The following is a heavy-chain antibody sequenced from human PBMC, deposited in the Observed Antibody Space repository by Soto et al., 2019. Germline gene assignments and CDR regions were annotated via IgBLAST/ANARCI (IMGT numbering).Heavy chain of an antibody. Sequence: DVQLVESGGGLVRPGGSLRLSCAASGFTFKIHSMNWFRQAPGKGLEWLSFINSNSSSIQYADSVKGRFSISRDNAKNSLFLQMNSLRAEDTAVYYCARGTGSGAWLVDYWGRGILVTVSS. CDR3: ARGTGSGAWLVDY. CDR1: GFTFKIHS. D-gene: IGHD1-1*01. V-gene: IGHV3-48*01. J-gene: IGHJ4*02. CDR2: INSNSSSI.